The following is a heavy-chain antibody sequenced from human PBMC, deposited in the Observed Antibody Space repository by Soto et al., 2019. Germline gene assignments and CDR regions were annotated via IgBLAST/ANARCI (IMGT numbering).Heavy chain of an antibody. Sequence: SETLSLTCAVSGGPISSSNWWSWVRQPPGKGLEWIGEIYHSGSTNYNPSLKSRVTISVDKSKNQFSLKLSSVTAADTAVYYCAREFTHEHNWFDPWGQGTLVTVS. V-gene: IGHV4-4*02. CDR1: GGPISSSNW. CDR2: IYHSGST. J-gene: IGHJ5*02. CDR3: AREFTHEHNWFDP.